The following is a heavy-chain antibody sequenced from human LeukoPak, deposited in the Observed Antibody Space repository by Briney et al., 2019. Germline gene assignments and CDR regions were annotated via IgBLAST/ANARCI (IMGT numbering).Heavy chain of an antibody. V-gene: IGHV3-30*03. D-gene: IGHD4-17*01. CDR3: AGTSYGDYFDY. CDR2: ISYDGSNK. CDR1: GFTFSSYG. Sequence: PGRSLRLSCAASGFTFSSYGMHWVRQAPGKGLEWVAVISYDGSNKYYADSVKGRFTISRDNSKNTLYLQMNSLRAEDTAVYYCAGTSYGDYFDYWGQGTLVTVSS. J-gene: IGHJ4*02.